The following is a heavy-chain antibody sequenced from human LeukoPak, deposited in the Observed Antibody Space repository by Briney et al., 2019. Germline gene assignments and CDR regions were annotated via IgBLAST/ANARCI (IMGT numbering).Heavy chain of an antibody. CDR1: GFTFSSYW. Sequence: GGSLRLSCATSGFTFSSYWMSWVRQAPGKGLEWVANIKQDGSERNYVDSVKGRFTISRDNSKNTLYLQMNSLRAEDTAVYYCAKGGGNYYYYMDVWGKGTTVTVSS. V-gene: IGHV3-7*03. D-gene: IGHD2-15*01. CDR2: IKQDGSER. CDR3: AKGGGNYYYYMDV. J-gene: IGHJ6*03.